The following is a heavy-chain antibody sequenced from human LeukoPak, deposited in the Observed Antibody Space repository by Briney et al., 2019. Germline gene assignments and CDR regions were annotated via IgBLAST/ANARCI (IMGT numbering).Heavy chain of an antibody. V-gene: IGHV4-59*01. D-gene: IGHD7-27*01. CDR3: ARVELGRDLALDY. Sequence: PSETLSLTCTVSGGSISSYYWSWIRQPPGKGLEWIGYIYYSGSTNYNPSLKSRVTISVDTSKNQFSLKLSSVTAADTAVYYCARVELGRDLALDYWGQGTLVTVSS. J-gene: IGHJ4*02. CDR1: GGSISSYY. CDR2: IYYSGST.